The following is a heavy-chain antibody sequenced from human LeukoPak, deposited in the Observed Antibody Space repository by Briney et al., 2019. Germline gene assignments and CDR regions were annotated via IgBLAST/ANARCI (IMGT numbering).Heavy chain of an antibody. V-gene: IGHV3-30*03. Sequence: GGSLRLSCAASGFTFSNAYMNWVRQAPGKGLEWVAVISYDGSNKYYADTVKGRFTISRDNSKNTLYLQMNSLRAEDTAVYYCARGEWSSGILPTHYYYYGMDVWGQGTTVTVSS. J-gene: IGHJ6*02. D-gene: IGHD6-25*01. CDR3: ARGEWSSGILPTHYYYYGMDV. CDR2: ISYDGSNK. CDR1: GFTFSNAY.